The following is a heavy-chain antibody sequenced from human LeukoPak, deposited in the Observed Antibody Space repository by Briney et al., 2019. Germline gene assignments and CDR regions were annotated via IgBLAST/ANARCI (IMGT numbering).Heavy chain of an antibody. D-gene: IGHD6-19*01. CDR1: GVSVSSGSYY. V-gene: IGHV4-61*01. CDR3: ARVSSGWYEYYFDY. J-gene: IGHJ4*02. Sequence: SETLSLTCTVSGVSVSSGSYYWSWIRQPPGKGLEWIGYIYYSGSTNYNPSLKSRVTISVDTSKNQFSLKLSSVTAADTAVYYCARVSSGWYEYYFDYWGQGTLVTVSS. CDR2: IYYSGST.